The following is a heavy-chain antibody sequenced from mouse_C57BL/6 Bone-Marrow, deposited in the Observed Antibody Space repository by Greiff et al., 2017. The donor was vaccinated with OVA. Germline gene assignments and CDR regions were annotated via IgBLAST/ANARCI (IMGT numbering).Heavy chain of an antibody. Sequence: VKLQEPGAELVRPGSSVKLSCKASGYTFTSYWMHWVKQRPIQGLEWIGNIDPSDSETHYNQKFKDKATLTVDKSSSTAYMQLSSLTSEDSAVYYCARSGWFAYWGQGTLVTVSA. CDR2: IDPSDSET. J-gene: IGHJ3*01. CDR1: GYTFTSYW. D-gene: IGHD3-2*02. V-gene: IGHV1-52*01. CDR3: ARSGWFAY.